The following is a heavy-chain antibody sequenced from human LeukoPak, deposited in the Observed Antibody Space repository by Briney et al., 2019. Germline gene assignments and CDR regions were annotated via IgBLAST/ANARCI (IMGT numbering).Heavy chain of an antibody. CDR1: GFTFSSYS. D-gene: IGHD2-2*01. J-gene: IGHJ4*02. CDR2: ISSSSSYI. CDR3: ARSCSSTSCYDY. V-gene: IGHV3-21*01. Sequence: GGSLRLSCAASGFTFSSYSMNWVRQAPGKGLEWVSSISSSSSYICYADSVKGRFTISRDNAKNSLYLQMNSLRAEDTAVYYCARSCSSTSCYDYWGQGTLVTVSS.